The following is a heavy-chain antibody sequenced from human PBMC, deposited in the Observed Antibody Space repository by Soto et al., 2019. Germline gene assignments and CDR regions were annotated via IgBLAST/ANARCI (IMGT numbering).Heavy chain of an antibody. D-gene: IGHD3-9*01. V-gene: IGHV1-69*13. CDR1: GGTFSSYA. J-gene: IGHJ6*02. CDR3: AREYYDILTGYLMDV. CDR2: IIPILGTA. Sequence: SVKVSCKASGGTFSSYAISWVRQAPGQGLEWMGGIIPILGTANYAQKFQGRVTITADESTSTAYMELSSLRSEDTAVYYCAREYYDILTGYLMDVWGQGTTVTVSS.